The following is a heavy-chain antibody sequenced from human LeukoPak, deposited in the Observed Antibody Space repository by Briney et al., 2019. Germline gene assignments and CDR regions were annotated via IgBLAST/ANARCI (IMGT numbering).Heavy chain of an antibody. D-gene: IGHD5-24*01. CDR2: IYSGGST. CDR3: ARERMGDGYNDYDY. CDR1: GFTVSSRY. Sequence: PGGSLRLSCAASGFTVSSRYMSWVRQAPGKGLEWVSVIYSGGSTYYADSVKGRFTISRDNSKNTLYLQMNSLRAEDTAVYYCARERMGDGYNDYDYWGQGTLVTVSS. V-gene: IGHV3-66*01. J-gene: IGHJ4*02.